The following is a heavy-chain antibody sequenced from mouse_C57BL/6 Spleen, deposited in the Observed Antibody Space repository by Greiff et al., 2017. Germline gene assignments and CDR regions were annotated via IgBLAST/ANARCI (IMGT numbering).Heavy chain of an antibody. V-gene: IGHV5-9-1*02. Sequence: VESGEGLVKPGGSLKLSCAASGFTFSSYAMSWVRQTPEKRLEWVAYISSGGDYIYYADTVKGRFTISRDNARNTLYLQMSSLKSEDTAMYYCTRDEHYYGSIYWYFDVWGTGTTVTVSS. J-gene: IGHJ1*03. D-gene: IGHD1-1*01. CDR1: GFTFSSYA. CDR3: TRDEHYYGSIYWYFDV. CDR2: ISSGGDYI.